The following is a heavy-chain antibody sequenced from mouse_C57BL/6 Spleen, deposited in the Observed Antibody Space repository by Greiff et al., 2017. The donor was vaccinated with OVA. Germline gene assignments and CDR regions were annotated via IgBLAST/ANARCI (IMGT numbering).Heavy chain of an antibody. V-gene: IGHV7-3*01. D-gene: IGHD2-4*01. CDR1: GFTFTDYY. J-gene: IGHJ1*03. Sequence: DVKLQESGGGLVQPGGSLSLSCAASGFTFTDYYMSWVRQPPGKALEWLGFIRNKANGYTTEYSASVKGRFTISRDNSQSILYLQMNALRAEDSATYYCARQYDYDRYFDVWGTGTTVTVSS. CDR3: ARQYDYDRYFDV. CDR2: IRNKANGYTT.